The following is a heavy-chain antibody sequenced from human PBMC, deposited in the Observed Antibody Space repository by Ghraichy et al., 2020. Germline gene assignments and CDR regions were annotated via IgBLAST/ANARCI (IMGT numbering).Heavy chain of an antibody. J-gene: IGHJ5*02. CDR3: AGHSPRYYDSSRPRSWFAP. Sequence: SETLSLTCTVSGDSISNSAYYWAWIRQPPGQGLEWIGSIFYGGNTYYNPSLESRVTISVDTSKDQFFLKLSSVTVADTALYYCAGHSPRYYDSSRPRSWFAPWGQGTLVTVSS. D-gene: IGHD3-22*01. CDR1: GDSISNSAYY. CDR2: IFYGGNT. V-gene: IGHV4-39*01.